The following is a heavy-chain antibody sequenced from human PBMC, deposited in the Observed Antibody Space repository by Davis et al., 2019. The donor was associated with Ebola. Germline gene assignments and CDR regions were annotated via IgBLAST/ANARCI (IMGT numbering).Heavy chain of an antibody. Sequence: SETLSLTCSVSGGSVSSGNYYWSWIRQPPGKGLEWIGHIYSNGSSGSTRYNSSLKSRVTISLDTSKDQFSLSLTSVTAADTAVYYCARGSDSAKSRNWGQGTLVTVSS. J-gene: IGHJ4*02. CDR3: ARGSDSAKSRN. CDR1: GGSVSSGNYY. CDR2: IYSNGSSGST. V-gene: IGHV4-61*01. D-gene: IGHD6-6*01.